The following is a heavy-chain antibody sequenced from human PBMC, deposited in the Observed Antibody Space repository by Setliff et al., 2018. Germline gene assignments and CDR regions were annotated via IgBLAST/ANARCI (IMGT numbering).Heavy chain of an antibody. V-gene: IGHV1-3*04. J-gene: IGHJ4*02. D-gene: IGHD5-18*01. CDR1: GETFTRYS. CDR2: MDTGTGKK. Sequence: ASVKVSCKASGETFTRYSIHWVRQAPGQRLEWIGYMDTGTGKKEYSQKFQGRVTMTRDTSTSTVYMELSSLRSEDTAVYYCARAPLESGYNYGQGHYFDYWGQGTLVTVSS. CDR3: ARAPLESGYNYGQGHYFDY.